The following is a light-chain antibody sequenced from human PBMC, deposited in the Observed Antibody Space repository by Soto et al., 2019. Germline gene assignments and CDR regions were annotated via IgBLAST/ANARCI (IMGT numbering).Light chain of an antibody. J-gene: IGKJ1*01. V-gene: IGKV1-5*03. CDR3: QFYNSYSRT. CDR2: KAS. CDR1: QSIGDS. Sequence: DIQMTQSPSTLSASLGYRVTITCRASQSIGDSLAWYQQRPGKAPNLLIYKASTLEGGVPSRFSGSGSGTQFTLTITSLQPDDFATYYCQFYNSYSRTFGQGTTVDIK.